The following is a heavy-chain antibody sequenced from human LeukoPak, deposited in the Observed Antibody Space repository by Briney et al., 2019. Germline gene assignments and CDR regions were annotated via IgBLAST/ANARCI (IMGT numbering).Heavy chain of an antibody. Sequence: GESLRLSCAASGFTFSSYAMHWVRQAPGKGLGWVAVISYDGSNKYYADSVKGRFTISRDNSKNTLCLQMTSLRAEDTAVYYCAGDRAYGSGSYSNYYYYYGMDGWGKGTTVTVSA. CDR2: ISYDGSNK. J-gene: IGHJ6*04. CDR3: AGDRAYGSGSYSNYYYYYGMDG. CDR1: GFTFSSYA. D-gene: IGHD3-10*01. V-gene: IGHV3-30*04.